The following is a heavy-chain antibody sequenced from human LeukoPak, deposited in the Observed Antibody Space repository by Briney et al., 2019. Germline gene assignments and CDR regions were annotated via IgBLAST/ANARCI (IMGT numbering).Heavy chain of an antibody. CDR3: AKGLSVEATTDAFDI. D-gene: IGHD1-26*01. V-gene: IGHV3-7*03. CDR1: GFMFRTYW. CDR2: INQDGSEK. J-gene: IGHJ3*02. Sequence: GGSLRLSCEVSGFMFRTYWMDWVRQAPGRGLEWVANINQDGSEKYFVDSVKGRFTISGDNAKNSLYLQMNSLRAEDMALYYCAKGLSVEATTDAFDIWGQGTMVTVSS.